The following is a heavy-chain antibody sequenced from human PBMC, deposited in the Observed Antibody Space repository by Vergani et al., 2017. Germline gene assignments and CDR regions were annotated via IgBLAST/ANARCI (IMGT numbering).Heavy chain of an antibody. V-gene: IGHV4-59*08. CDR3: ARLLSGSGVNYYDDGMDV. Sequence: QVPLQESGPGLVKPSETLSLTCTVSGGSISSYYWSWIRQPPGKGLEWIGYIYYSGSTNYIPSLKSRVTISVDTSKNQFSLRLSSVTAADTAVYYCARLLSGSGVNYYDDGMDVWGQGTTVTVSS. J-gene: IGHJ6*02. CDR2: IYYSGST. CDR1: GGSISSYY. D-gene: IGHD3-10*01.